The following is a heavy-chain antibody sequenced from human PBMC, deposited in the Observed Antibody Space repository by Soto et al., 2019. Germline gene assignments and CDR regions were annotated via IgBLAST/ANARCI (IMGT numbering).Heavy chain of an antibody. CDR2: IYHSGST. V-gene: IGHV4-30-2*01. CDR3: ARGAADRLWSLTKWFDP. Sequence: SETLSLTCAVSGGSISSGGYSWSWIRQPPGKGLEWIGYIYHSGSTYYNPSLKSRVTISVDRSKNQFSLKLSSVTAADTAVYYCARGAADRLWSLTKWFDPWGQGTLVTVPS. J-gene: IGHJ5*02. D-gene: IGHD6-6*01. CDR1: GGSISSGGYS.